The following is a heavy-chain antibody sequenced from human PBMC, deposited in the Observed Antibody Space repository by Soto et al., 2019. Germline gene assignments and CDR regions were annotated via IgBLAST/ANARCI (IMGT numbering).Heavy chain of an antibody. CDR2: IVPMLDVA. CDR3: ASSLRYFDWLLSFYWFDP. CDR1: GGTFKSYT. V-gene: IGHV1-69*02. Sequence: SVKVSCKASGGTFKSYTITWVRQAPGQGLEWMGRIVPMLDVADYGQKFQGRVTITADKSTSTAFMELTGLRSEDTAVYYCASSLRYFDWLLSFYWFDPWGQGTLVTVSS. D-gene: IGHD3-9*01. J-gene: IGHJ5*02.